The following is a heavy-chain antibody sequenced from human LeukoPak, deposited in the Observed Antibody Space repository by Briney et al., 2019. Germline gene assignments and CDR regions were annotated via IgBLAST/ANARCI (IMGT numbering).Heavy chain of an antibody. D-gene: IGHD3-10*01. CDR2: IKEDGSEK. CDR3: ARDWVAGVPFDAFDI. CDR1: GFTLSSYW. J-gene: IGHJ3*02. V-gene: IGHV3-7*03. Sequence: GGSLRLSCAASGFTLSSYWMSWVRQAPGKGLEWVANIKEDGSEKYYVDSVKGRFTISRGNAKNSLYLYMNSLTAEDTAMYYCARDWVAGVPFDAFDIWGQGTMVSVSS.